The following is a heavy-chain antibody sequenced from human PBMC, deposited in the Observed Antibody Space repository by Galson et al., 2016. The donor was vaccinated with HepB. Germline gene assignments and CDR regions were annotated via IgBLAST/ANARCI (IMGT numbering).Heavy chain of an antibody. V-gene: IGHV3-64D*08. Sequence: SLRLSCAGSGFIFSDYPIHWVRQAPGKGLEYVSAISRNGGTIYYSDSVKGRFTISRDNSKNTLYLQMRSLRSEDTAVYYCVKRSSVVRGAPGAFDIWGQGTMVTVSS. CDR1: GFIFSDYP. CDR3: VKRSSVVRGAPGAFDI. J-gene: IGHJ3*02. D-gene: IGHD3-10*01. CDR2: ISRNGGTI.